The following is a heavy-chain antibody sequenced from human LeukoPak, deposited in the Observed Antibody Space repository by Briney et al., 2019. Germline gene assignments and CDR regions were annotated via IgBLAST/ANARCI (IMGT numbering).Heavy chain of an antibody. CDR3: ARGDNIVVVTEPDAFDI. V-gene: IGHV4-34*01. CDR2: INHSGST. J-gene: IGHJ3*02. D-gene: IGHD2-21*02. CDR1: GGSFSGYY. Sequence: SSETLSLTCAVYGGSFSGYYWSWIRQPPGKGLEWIGEINHSGSTNYNPSLKSRVTISVDTSKNQFSLKLSSVTAADTAVYYCARGDNIVVVTEPDAFDIWGQGTMVTVSS.